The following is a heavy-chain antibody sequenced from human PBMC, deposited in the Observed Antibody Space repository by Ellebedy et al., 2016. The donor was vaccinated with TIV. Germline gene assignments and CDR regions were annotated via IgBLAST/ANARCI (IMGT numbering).Heavy chain of an antibody. V-gene: IGHV4-4*07. D-gene: IGHD1-26*01. CDR3: ARGGNFANF. CDR2: IYTSGNT. J-gene: IGHJ4*02. CDR1: GASLSSAY. Sequence: MPSETLSLTCTVSGASLSSAYWSWIRQSAGKGLEWIGRIYTSGNTNYNPSLKSRVTMSVDTSKNHFSLKVTSVTAADAARYYCARGGNFANFWGQGILVTVSS.